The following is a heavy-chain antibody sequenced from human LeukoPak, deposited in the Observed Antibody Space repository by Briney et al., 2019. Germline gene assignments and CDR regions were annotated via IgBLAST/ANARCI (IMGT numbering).Heavy chain of an antibody. V-gene: IGHV4-39*01. CDR3: GSMSGSTSGDAFDI. CDR1: GGSISTSSYY. D-gene: IGHD2-2*01. Sequence: SETLSLXCTVSGGSISTSSYYWGWIRQPPGKGLEWIGSIYYSGSTYYNPSLKSRVTISVDMSKNQFSLKLSSVTAADTAVYYCGSMSGSTSGDAFDIWGQGSMVIVSS. J-gene: IGHJ3*02. CDR2: IYYSGST.